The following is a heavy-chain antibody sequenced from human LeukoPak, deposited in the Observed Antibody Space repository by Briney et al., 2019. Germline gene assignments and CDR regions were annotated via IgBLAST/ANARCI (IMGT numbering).Heavy chain of an antibody. CDR2: ISSSGSTI. D-gene: IGHD3-22*01. CDR1: GFTFSSYE. J-gene: IGHJ4*02. Sequence: GGSLRLSCAASGFTFSSYEMNWVRQAPGKGLEWVSYISSSGSTIYYADSVKGRFTISRDSVKNSLYLQMNSLRAEDTAVYYCARGSRITMIVVVIYWGQGTLVTVSS. CDR3: ARGSRITMIVVVIY. V-gene: IGHV3-48*03.